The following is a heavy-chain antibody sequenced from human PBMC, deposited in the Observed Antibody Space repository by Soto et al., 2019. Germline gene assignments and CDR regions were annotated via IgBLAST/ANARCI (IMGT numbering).Heavy chain of an antibody. J-gene: IGHJ4*02. D-gene: IGHD3-3*01. CDR2: ISGSGGST. V-gene: IGHV3-23*01. Sequence: PGGSLRLSWAASGFTFSSYAMSWVRQAPGKGLEWVSAISGSGGSTYYADSVKGRFTISRDNSKNTLYLQMNSLRAEDTAVYYCAKASTSFTIFGVVTFNWGQGTLVTVSS. CDR3: AKASTSFTIFGVVTFN. CDR1: GFTFSSYA.